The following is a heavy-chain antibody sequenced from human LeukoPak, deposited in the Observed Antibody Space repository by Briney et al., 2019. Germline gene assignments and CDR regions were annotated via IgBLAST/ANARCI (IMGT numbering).Heavy chain of an antibody. V-gene: IGHV3-48*03. Sequence: GGSLRLSCAASGFTFSSYEMNWVRQAPGKGLEGGSYISSSGSTIYYADSVKGRFTSSRDNAKNSLYLQMNSLRADDTAVYYCARVSESYHDYWGQGTLVTVSS. J-gene: IGHJ4*02. D-gene: IGHD1-26*01. CDR3: ARVSESYHDY. CDR1: GFTFSSYE. CDR2: ISSSGSTI.